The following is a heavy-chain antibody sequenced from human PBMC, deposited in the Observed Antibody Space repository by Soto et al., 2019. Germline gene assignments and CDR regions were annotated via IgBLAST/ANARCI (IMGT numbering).Heavy chain of an antibody. CDR2: ISAYTDTP. J-gene: IGHJ5*02. V-gene: IGHV1-18*01. Sequence: VSCKTAGYTFPKFGFTCVRRAPGQGLEWMGWISAYTDTPNYAQKFQGRVTMTIDTSTSTAYMDLRSLTSEDTAVYYCARVIPGVEDWFDPWGQGTLVTVS. D-gene: IGHD2-2*01. CDR3: ARVIPGVEDWFDP. CDR1: GYTFPKFG.